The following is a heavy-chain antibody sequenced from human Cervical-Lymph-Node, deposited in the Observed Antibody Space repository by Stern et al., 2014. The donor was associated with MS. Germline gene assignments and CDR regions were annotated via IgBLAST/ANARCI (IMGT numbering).Heavy chain of an antibody. CDR1: GFSFNSTGVG. V-gene: IGHV2-5*02. D-gene: IGHD5-24*01. CDR3: AHRHGWLRAFDI. J-gene: IGHJ3*02. CDR2: IYWDDDK. Sequence: QVTLRESGPTLVKPTQTLTLTCTFSGFSFNSTGVGVGWNRQPPGKALEWLAIIYWDDDKRYSPSLQSRLTITKDPSKDQVVLTMTNLDPVDTATYFCAHRHGWLRAFDIWGPGTTVTVSS.